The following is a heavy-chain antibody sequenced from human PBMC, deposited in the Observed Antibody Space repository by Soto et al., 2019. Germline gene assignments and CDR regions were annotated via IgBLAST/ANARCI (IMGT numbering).Heavy chain of an antibody. CDR3: ARVNVVVVAATREYYFDR. CDR2: INPNSGGT. Sequence: ASVKVSCKASGYTFTGYYMHWVRQAPGQGLEWMGWINPNSGGTNYAQKFQGRVTMTRDTSISTAYMELSRLRSDDTAVYYCARVNVVVVAATREYYFDRWGQGSLVTVSS. J-gene: IGHJ4*02. V-gene: IGHV1-2*02. D-gene: IGHD2-15*01. CDR1: GYTFTGYY.